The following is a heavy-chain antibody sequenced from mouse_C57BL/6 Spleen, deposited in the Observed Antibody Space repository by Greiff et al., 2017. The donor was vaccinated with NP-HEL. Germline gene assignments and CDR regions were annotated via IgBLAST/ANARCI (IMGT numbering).Heavy chain of an antibody. CDR2: IYPGNIDT. CDR3: TREGRGYYGGFAY. J-gene: IGHJ3*01. Sequence: VQLQQSGTVLARPGASVKMSCKTSGYTFTSYWMHWVKQRPGQGLEWVGAIYPGNIDTSYNQKFKGKAKLTAVTAASNAYMELSSLTNEDAAVDYCTREGRGYYGGFAYWGQGTLVTVSA. CDR1: GYTFTSYW. D-gene: IGHD2-3*01. V-gene: IGHV1-5*01.